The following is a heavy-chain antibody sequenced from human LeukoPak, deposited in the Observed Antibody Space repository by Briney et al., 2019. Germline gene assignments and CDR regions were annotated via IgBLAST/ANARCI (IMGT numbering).Heavy chain of an antibody. CDR2: ISAYNGNT. V-gene: IGHV1-18*01. CDR3: ATDLLYGDYTGWFGY. D-gene: IGHD4-17*01. CDR1: GYTFTSYG. Sequence: ASGKVSCKASGYTFTSYGISWVRQAPGQGLEWMGWISAYNGNTNYAQKLQGRVTMTTDTSTSTAYMELRSLRSDDTAVYYCATDLLYGDYTGWFGYWGQGTLVTVSS. J-gene: IGHJ4*02.